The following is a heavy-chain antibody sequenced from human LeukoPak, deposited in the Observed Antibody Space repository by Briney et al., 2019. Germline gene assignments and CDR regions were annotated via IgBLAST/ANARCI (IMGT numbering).Heavy chain of an antibody. V-gene: IGHV3-66*01. D-gene: IGHD3-9*01. J-gene: IGHJ4*02. CDR1: GFTVSSNY. CDR2: IYSGGST. Sequence: PGGSLRLSCAASGFTVSSNYMSWVRQAPGKGLEWVSVIYSGGSTYYADSVKGRFTISRDNSKNTLYLQMNSLRAEDTAVYYCARGGRAYYDILTGYYSSYFDYWGQGTLVTVSS. CDR3: ARGGRAYYDILTGYYSSYFDY.